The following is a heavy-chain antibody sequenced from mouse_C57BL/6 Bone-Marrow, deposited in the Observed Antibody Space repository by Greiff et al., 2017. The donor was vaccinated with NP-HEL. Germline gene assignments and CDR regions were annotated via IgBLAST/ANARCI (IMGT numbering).Heavy chain of an antibody. V-gene: IGHV5-4*01. CDR3: ARDLYDGYSPFDY. CDR1: GFTFSSYA. CDR2: ISDGGSYT. Sequence: EVQRVESGGGLVKPGGSLKLSCAASGFTFSSYAMSWVRQTPEKRLEWVATISDGGSYTYYPDNVKGRFTISRDNAKNNLYLQMSHLKSEDTAMYYCARDLYDGYSPFDYGGQGTTLTVSS. D-gene: IGHD2-3*01. J-gene: IGHJ2*01.